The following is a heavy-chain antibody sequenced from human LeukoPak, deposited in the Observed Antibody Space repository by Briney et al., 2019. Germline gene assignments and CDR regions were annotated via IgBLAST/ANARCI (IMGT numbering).Heavy chain of an antibody. V-gene: IGHV3-53*01. CDR3: ALVRAPYYYFDY. CDR1: GFTVSSNY. CDR2: IYSGGST. D-gene: IGHD3-10*01. Sequence: GGSLRLSCAASGFTVSSNYMSWVRQAPGKGLEWVSVIYSGGSTYCADSVKGRFTISRDNSKNTLYLQMNSLRAEDTAVYYCALVRAPYYYFDYWGQGTLVTVSS. J-gene: IGHJ4*02.